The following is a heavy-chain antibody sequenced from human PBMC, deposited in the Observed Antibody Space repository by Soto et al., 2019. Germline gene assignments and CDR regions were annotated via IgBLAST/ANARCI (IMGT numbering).Heavy chain of an antibody. CDR3: ARDKGTDGSYYPFFDH. J-gene: IGHJ4*02. D-gene: IGHD1-26*01. Sequence: GGSLRLSCAASGFTFSDYYMSWIRQAPGKGREWLSYIDGSNTYTNHADSVKGRFTIYRDNAKNSLYLQMHSLRAEDTAVYYCARDKGTDGSYYPFFDHWGQGTLVTVSS. V-gene: IGHV3-11*06. CDR1: GFTFSDYY. CDR2: IDGSNTYT.